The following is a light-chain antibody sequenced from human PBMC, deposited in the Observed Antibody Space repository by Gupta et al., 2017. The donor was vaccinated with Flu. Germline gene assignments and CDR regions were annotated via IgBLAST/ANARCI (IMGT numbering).Light chain of an antibody. CDR1: SGSVSTSYY. CDR3: VLDMGSGIWV. Sequence: QTVATQEPSFSVSPGGTVTLTCGLNSGSVSTSYYPSWYQQTPGQAPRTLIYSTNSRSSGVPDRFSGSILGNKAALTITGAQTHDESDYYCVLDMGSGIWVFGGGTKLTVL. CDR2: STN. J-gene: IGLJ3*02. V-gene: IGLV8-61*01.